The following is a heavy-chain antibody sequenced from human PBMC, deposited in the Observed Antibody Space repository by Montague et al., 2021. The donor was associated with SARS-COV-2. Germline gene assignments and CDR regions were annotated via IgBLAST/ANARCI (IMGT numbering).Heavy chain of an antibody. J-gene: IGHJ6*02. D-gene: IGHD4-17*01. CDR3: ARALPVTTFFYSYYGMDV. CDR1: GGSFSGYY. V-gene: IGHV4-34*01. Sequence: ETLSLTCAVYGGSFSGYYWIWIRQPPGKGLEWIGEINHGGSTNYNPSLKSRVTISVDTSKNQFSLELSSVTAADTAVYYCARALPVTTFFYSYYGMDVWGQGTTVTVSS. CDR2: INHGGST.